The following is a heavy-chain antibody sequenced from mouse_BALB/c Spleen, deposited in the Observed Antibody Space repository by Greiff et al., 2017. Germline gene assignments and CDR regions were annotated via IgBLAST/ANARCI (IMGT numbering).Heavy chain of an antibody. J-gene: IGHJ1*01. Sequence: QVQLQQSAAELARPGASVKMSCKASGYTFTSYTMHWVKQRPGQGLEWIGYINPSSGYTNYNQKFKDKATLTADKSSSTAYMQLSSLTSEDSAVYYCARNGNTLFDVWGAGTTVTVSS. CDR2: INPSSGYT. D-gene: IGHD2-1*01. V-gene: IGHV1-4*01. CDR1: GYTFTSYT. CDR3: ARNGNTLFDV.